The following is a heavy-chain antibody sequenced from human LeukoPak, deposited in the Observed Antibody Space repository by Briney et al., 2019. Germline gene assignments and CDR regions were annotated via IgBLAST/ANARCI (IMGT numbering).Heavy chain of an antibody. CDR2: INHSGST. D-gene: IGHD2-2*01. V-gene: IGHV4-34*01. Sequence: SQTLSLTCAVYGGSFSGYYWTWIRQPPGKGLEWIGEINHSGSTNYNPSLKSRVTISVDTSKNQFSLNLTSVTASDTAAYYWARGGCSSTTCIGVLLDYWGQGTPVTASS. J-gene: IGHJ4*02. CDR3: ARGGCSSTTCIGVLLDY. CDR1: GGSFSGYY.